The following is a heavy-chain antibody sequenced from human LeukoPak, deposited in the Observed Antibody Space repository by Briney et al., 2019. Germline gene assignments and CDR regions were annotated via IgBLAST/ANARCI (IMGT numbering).Heavy chain of an antibody. CDR2: IYYSGST. Sequence: SETLSLTCTVSGGSISSYYWSWIRQPPGKGLEWIGYIYYSGSTNYNPSLKSRVTISVDTSKNQFSLKLSSVTAADTAVYYCARDAEGTGAFDYWGQGTLVTVPS. CDR1: GGSISSYY. D-gene: IGHD1-26*01. J-gene: IGHJ4*02. V-gene: IGHV4-59*01. CDR3: ARDAEGTGAFDY.